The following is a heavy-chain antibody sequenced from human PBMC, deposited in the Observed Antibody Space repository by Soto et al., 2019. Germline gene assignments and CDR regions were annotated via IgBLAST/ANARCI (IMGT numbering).Heavy chain of an antibody. CDR3: AKDISRYQLVLIIEGMDV. V-gene: IGHV3-9*01. Sequence: EVQLVESGGGLVQPGRSQRLSCAASGFRFEDYGMHWVRQAPGKGLEWVSRISWNSRNIAYADSVKGRFTVSRDNAKNSLYHHMNSLRPEDTALYYCAKDISRYQLVLIIEGMDVWGQGTTVTVSS. D-gene: IGHD1-1*01. CDR1: GFRFEDYG. CDR2: ISWNSRNI. J-gene: IGHJ6*02.